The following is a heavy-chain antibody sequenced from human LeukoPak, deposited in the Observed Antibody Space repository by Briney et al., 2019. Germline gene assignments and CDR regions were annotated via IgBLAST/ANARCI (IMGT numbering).Heavy chain of an antibody. CDR3: ARRYYDGSGYYYFDY. D-gene: IGHD3-22*01. CDR2: IFHSGST. CDR1: GGSISSYY. V-gene: IGHV4-59*01. Sequence: SETLSLTCTVSGGSISSYYWSWIRQPPGKGLGWIGYIFHSGSTNYNPSLKSRVTISVNTSKNQFSLKLSSVTAADTAVYYCARRYYDGSGYYYFDYWGQGTLVTVSS. J-gene: IGHJ4*02.